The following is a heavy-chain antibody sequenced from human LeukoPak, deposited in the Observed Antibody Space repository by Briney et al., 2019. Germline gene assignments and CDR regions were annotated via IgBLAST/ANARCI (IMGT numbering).Heavy chain of an antibody. CDR1: GGTFSSYA. CDR3: ARDLSRGSYFSDY. D-gene: IGHD1-26*01. V-gene: IGHV1-18*01. CDR2: ISAYNGNT. J-gene: IGHJ4*02. Sequence: ASVKVSCKASGGTFSSYAISWVRQAPGQGLEWMGWISAYNGNTNYAQKLQGRVTMTTDTSTSTAYMELRSLRSDDTAVYYCARDLSRGSYFSDYWGQGTLVTVSS.